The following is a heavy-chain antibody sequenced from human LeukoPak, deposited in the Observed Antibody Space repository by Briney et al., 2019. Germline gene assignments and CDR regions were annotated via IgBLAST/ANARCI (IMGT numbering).Heavy chain of an antibody. J-gene: IGHJ4*02. V-gene: IGHV4-39*01. CDR2: IYYSGNT. D-gene: IGHD3-10*01. CDR1: GVSISSSNSY. Sequence: SSETLSLTCTVSGVSISSSNSYWGWIRQPPGKGLEWIGSIYYSGNTYYNASLKSRVTISVDTSKNQFSLKLTSVTAADTAVYYCARAGFGLAPHRGTPFDYWGQGTLVTVSS. CDR3: ARAGFGLAPHRGTPFDY.